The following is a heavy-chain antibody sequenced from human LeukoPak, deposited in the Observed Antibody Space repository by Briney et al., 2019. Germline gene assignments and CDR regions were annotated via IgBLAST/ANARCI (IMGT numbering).Heavy chain of an antibody. CDR2: ISYDGSNK. CDR1: GFTFSSYA. D-gene: IGHD6-13*01. J-gene: IGHJ4*02. Sequence: GGSLRLSCAASGFTFSSYAMHWVRQAPGKGLEWVAVISYDGSNKYYADSVKGRFTISRDNSKNTLYLQMNSLRAEDTAVHYCARADHPIAAAGTLSDYWGQGTLVTVSS. V-gene: IGHV3-30-3*01. CDR3: ARADHPIAAAGTLSDY.